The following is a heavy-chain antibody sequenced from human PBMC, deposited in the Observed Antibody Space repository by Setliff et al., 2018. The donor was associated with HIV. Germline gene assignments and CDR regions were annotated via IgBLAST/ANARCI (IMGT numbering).Heavy chain of an antibody. J-gene: IGHJ6*03. CDR2: IYYSGST. CDR1: DGSISGSNYF. D-gene: IGHD3-3*01. Sequence: PSETLSLTCTVSDGSISGSNYFWGWIRQPPGEGLEWIASIYYSGSTYYNPSLKSRVTISVDTSKNQLSLKLSSVTAADTAIYYCARGLMSYNFWGGRNDYHYMDVWGKGTTVTVSS. V-gene: IGHV4-39*07. CDR3: ARGLMSYNFWGGRNDYHYMDV.